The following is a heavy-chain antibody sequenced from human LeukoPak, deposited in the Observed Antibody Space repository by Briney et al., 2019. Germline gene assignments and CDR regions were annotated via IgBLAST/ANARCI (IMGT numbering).Heavy chain of an antibody. CDR3: AGDFDY. Sequence: GGSVRLSCAASGFTFSTYGMHWVRQAPGKGLEWVAFIRYDGSDTYDGSNKYYADSVKGRFTISRDNSKNMLYLQMNSLRAEDTAVYYCAGDFDYWGQGTLVTVSS. J-gene: IGHJ4*02. V-gene: IGHV3-30*19. CDR1: GFTFSTYG. CDR2: IRYDGSDTYDGSNK.